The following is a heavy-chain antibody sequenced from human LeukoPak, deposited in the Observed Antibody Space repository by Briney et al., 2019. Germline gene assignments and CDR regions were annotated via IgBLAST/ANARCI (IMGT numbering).Heavy chain of an antibody. CDR2: INNDGSGT. CDR3: ARNEAGGAAQFDP. D-gene: IGHD6-6*01. V-gene: IGHV3-74*01. Sequence: PGGSLRLSCAASGFTFSSYWMHWVRQAPGKGPVWVSRINNDGSGTTYADSVKGRFTISRDRAKNSLYLQMNSLRAEDTAVYYCARNEAGGAAQFDPWGQGTLVTVSS. J-gene: IGHJ5*02. CDR1: GFTFSSYW.